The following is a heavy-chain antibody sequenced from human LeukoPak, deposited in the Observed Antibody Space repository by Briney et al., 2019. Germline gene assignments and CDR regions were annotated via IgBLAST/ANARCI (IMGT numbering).Heavy chain of an antibody. CDR3: ANQPQWLAKRYFDL. Sequence: RASVKVSCKASGYTFTSYDINWVRQATGQGLEWMGWMNPNSGNTGYAQKFQGRVTMTRNTSISTAYMELSSLRSEDTAVYYCANQPQWLAKRYFDLWGRGTLVTVSS. D-gene: IGHD6-19*01. J-gene: IGHJ2*01. V-gene: IGHV1-8*01. CDR1: GYTFTSYD. CDR2: MNPNSGNT.